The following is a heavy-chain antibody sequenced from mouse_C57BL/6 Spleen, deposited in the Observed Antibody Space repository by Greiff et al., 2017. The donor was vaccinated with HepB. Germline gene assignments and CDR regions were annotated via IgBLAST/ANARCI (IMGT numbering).Heavy chain of an antibody. J-gene: IGHJ4*01. V-gene: IGHV5-17*01. CDR1: GFTFSDYG. Sequence: EVKLEESGGGLVKPGGSLKLSCAASGFTFSDYGMHWVRQAPEKGLEWVAYISSGSSTIYYADTVKGRFTISRDNAKNTLFLQMTSLRSEDTAMYYCARGYSNVYAMDYWGQGTSVTVSS. CDR3: ARGYSNVYAMDY. CDR2: ISSGSSTI. D-gene: IGHD2-5*01.